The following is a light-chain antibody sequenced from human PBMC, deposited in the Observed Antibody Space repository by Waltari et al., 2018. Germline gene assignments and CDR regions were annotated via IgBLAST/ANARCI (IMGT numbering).Light chain of an antibody. Sequence: EIVLTQSPGTLSLSTGQRATLSCRASQILSNNFLAWYQQMSGQPPRLLIYGASRRATGIPDRFSVAVSGTDFTLTISRLEAEDSAVYYCQQYANSPYTFGQGTKLEV. J-gene: IGKJ2*01. CDR1: QILSNNF. CDR2: GAS. V-gene: IGKV3-20*01. CDR3: QQYANSPYT.